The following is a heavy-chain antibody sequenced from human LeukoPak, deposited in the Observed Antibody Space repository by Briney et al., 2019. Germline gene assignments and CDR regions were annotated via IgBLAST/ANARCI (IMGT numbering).Heavy chain of an antibody. V-gene: IGHV3-23*01. CDR3: AKESGGGPHYFDY. D-gene: IGHD3-16*01. J-gene: IGHJ4*02. Sequence: AGGSLRLSCVASGLTFSSHGMTWVRQTPGKGLEWVAGISGSGRSSYHADSVKGRFTISRDNSKNTLYLQMNSLRDEDTAVYYCAKESGGGPHYFDYWGQGTLVTVSS. CDR1: GLTFSSHG. CDR2: ISGSGRSS.